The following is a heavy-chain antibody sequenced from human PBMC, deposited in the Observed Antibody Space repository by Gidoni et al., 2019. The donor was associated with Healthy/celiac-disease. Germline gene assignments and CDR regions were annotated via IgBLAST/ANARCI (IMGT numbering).Heavy chain of an antibody. Sequence: EVQLVESGGGLVQPGGSLRLSCAASGFTFSSYDMHWVRQATGKGLECVSAIGTAGDTYYPGSVKGRFTISRENAKNSLYLQMNSLRAGDTAVYYCARGEYSVTMIERGDYYYYGMDVWGQGTTVTVSS. V-gene: IGHV3-13*01. J-gene: IGHJ6*02. CDR1: GFTFSSYD. CDR3: ARGEYSVTMIERGDYYYYGMDV. D-gene: IGHD3-22*01. CDR2: IGTAGDT.